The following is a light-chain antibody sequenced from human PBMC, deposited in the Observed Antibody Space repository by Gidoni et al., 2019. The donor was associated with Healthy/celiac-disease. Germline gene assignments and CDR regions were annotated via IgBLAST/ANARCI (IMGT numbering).Light chain of an antibody. J-gene: IGKJ4*01. Sequence: DIVMTQSPDSLAVSLGERATINCTSSQSVLYSSNNKNYLAWYQQKPGQPPKLLIYWASTRESGVPDRFSGSGSGTDFTLTISSLQAEDVAVYYCQQYYSTPPAFXGXTKVEIK. CDR2: WAS. CDR3: QQYYSTPPA. V-gene: IGKV4-1*01. CDR1: QSVLYSSNNKNY.